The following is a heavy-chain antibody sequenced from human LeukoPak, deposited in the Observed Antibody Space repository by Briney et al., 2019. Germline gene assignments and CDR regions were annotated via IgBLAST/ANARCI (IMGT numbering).Heavy chain of an antibody. Sequence: SETLSLTCAVYGGSFGGYYWSWIRQPPGKGLEWIGEINHSGSTNYNPSLKSRVTISVDTSKNQFSLKLSSVTAADTAVYYCARGGYSGSYSWFDPRGQGTLVTVSS. CDR1: GGSFGGYY. D-gene: IGHD1-26*01. J-gene: IGHJ5*02. V-gene: IGHV4-34*01. CDR3: ARGGYSGSYSWFDP. CDR2: INHSGST.